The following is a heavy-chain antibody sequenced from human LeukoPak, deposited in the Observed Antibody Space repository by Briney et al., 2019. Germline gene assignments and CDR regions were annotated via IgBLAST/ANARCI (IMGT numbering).Heavy chain of an antibody. CDR2: IYYSGST. D-gene: IGHD2-2*03. CDR1: AGSISSGDYY. V-gene: IGHV4-30-4*01. J-gene: IGHJ4*02. CDR3: ARGRLDIVVVPAPLYFDY. Sequence: SQTLSLTCTVSAGSISSGDYYWSWIRQPPGKGLEWIGYIYYSGSTYYNPSLKSRVTISVDTSKNQFSLKLSSVTAADTAVYYCARGRLDIVVVPAPLYFDYWGQGTLVTVSS.